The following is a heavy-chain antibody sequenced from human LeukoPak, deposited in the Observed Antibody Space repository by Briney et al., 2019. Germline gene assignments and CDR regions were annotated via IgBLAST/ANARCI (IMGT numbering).Heavy chain of an antibody. J-gene: IGHJ5*02. CDR2: IYTSGST. Sequence: SETLSLTCTVSSGSISSGSYYWSWIRQPAGKGLEWIGRIYTSGSTNYNPSLKSRVTISLDTSENHFSLKLSSVTAADTAVYYCARVTTGGYYNHWGQGTLVTVSS. CDR3: ARVTTGGYYNH. D-gene: IGHD3-22*01. CDR1: SGSISSGSYY. V-gene: IGHV4-61*02.